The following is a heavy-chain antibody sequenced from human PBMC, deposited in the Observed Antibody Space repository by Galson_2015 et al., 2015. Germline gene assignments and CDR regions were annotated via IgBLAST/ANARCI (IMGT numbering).Heavy chain of an antibody. J-gene: IGHJ4*02. V-gene: IGHV3-23*01. D-gene: IGHD3-3*01. CDR2: ISGGGPST. Sequence: SLRLSCAASGFTFASYAMTWVRQAPGKGLECVSAISGGGPSTYYADSVEGRFTISRDNSKNTLYLQMNSLRAEDAAVYYCAKGHDFWSGYLDYFDYWGQGTLVTVSS. CDR1: GFTFASYA. CDR3: AKGHDFWSGYLDYFDY.